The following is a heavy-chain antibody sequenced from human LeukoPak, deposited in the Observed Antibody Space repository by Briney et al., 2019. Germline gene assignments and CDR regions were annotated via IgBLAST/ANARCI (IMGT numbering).Heavy chain of an antibody. CDR2: INHSGST. CDR1: GGSFSGYY. Sequence: SETLSLTCAVYGGSFSGYYWSWIRQPPGKGLEWIGEINHSGSTNYNPSLKSRVTISVDTSKNQFSLKLSSVTAADTAVYYCARHLSPRYGSGSYYNSRLSSHYYFDYWGQGTLVTVSS. V-gene: IGHV4-34*01. J-gene: IGHJ4*02. D-gene: IGHD3-10*01. CDR3: ARHLSPRYGSGSYYNSRLSSHYYFDY.